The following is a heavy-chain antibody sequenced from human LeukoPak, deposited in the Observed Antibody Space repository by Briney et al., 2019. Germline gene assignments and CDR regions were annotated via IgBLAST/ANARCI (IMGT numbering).Heavy chain of an antibody. CDR1: GYTVTSKY. Sequence: GSSVKVSCKACGYTVTSKYMHGVRQAPGQVAEGMGGISPSGGSTTYAQKFHGRVTLTRDMSTSTDYLEMSSLRSEDPAVSYCASDNSVRDEAWWFNPWGQGTLVTVSS. V-gene: IGHV1-46*01. CDR3: ASDNSVRDEAWWFNP. CDR2: ISPSGGST. D-gene: IGHD5-24*01. J-gene: IGHJ5*02.